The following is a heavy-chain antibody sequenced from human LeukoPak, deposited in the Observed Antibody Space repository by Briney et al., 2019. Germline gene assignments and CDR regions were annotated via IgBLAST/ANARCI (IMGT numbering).Heavy chain of an antibody. CDR1: GGSFSGY. V-gene: IGHV4-34*01. CDR2: IHHSGSA. CDR3: ARLGLLPWYFDL. Sequence: SETLSLTCAVYGGSFSGYWSWIRQPPGKGLEWIGEIHHSGSANYNPSLKSRVTISVDTSKNQFSLKLSSVTAADTAVYYCARLGLLPWYFDLWGRGTLVTVSS. J-gene: IGHJ2*01. D-gene: IGHD1-26*01.